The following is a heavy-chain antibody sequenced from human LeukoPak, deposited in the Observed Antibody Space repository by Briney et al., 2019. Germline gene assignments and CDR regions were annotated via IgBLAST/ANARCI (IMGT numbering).Heavy chain of an antibody. D-gene: IGHD3-22*01. CDR2: IYYSGST. CDR1: GGSISSYY. V-gene: IGHV4-59*01. Sequence: PSETLSLTCTVSGGSISSYYWSWIRQPPGKGLEWIGYIYYSGSTNYNPSLKGRVTISVDTSKNQFSLKLSSVTAADTAVYYCARDSALDYYDSSGYYIRAFDIWGQGTMVTVSS. J-gene: IGHJ3*02. CDR3: ARDSALDYYDSSGYYIRAFDI.